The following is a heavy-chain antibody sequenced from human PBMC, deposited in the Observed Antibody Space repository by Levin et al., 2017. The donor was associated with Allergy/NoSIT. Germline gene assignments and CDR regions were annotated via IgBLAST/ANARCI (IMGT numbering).Heavy chain of an antibody. CDR1: GFTFSSYW. J-gene: IGHJ6*02. D-gene: IGHD3-3*01. V-gene: IGHV3-74*01. CDR3: ARADLYYDFWSGYYGHYYYGMDV. Sequence: GSLRLSCAASGFTFSSYWMHWVRQAPGKGLVWVSRINSDGSSTSYADSVKGRFTISRDNAKNTLYLQMNSLRAEDTAVYYCARADLYYDFWSGYYGHYYYGMDVWGQGTTVTVSS. CDR2: INSDGSST.